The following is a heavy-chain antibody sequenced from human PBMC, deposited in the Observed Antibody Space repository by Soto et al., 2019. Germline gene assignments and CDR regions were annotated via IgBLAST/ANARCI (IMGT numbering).Heavy chain of an antibody. CDR2: IYYTGNT. CDR3: ASGHDAYKVRY. CDR1: GGSISSGGTGSY. D-gene: IGHD1-1*01. Sequence: QVQLQESGPGLVKPSQTLSLTCTVSGGSISSGGTGSYWTWIRQLPGKGLEWIGYIYYTGNTYYNPVPKGRPTISIDTSENQFSLKLTSVTAADTAVYFCASGHDAYKVRYWGQGTLVTVSS. V-gene: IGHV4-31*03. J-gene: IGHJ4*02.